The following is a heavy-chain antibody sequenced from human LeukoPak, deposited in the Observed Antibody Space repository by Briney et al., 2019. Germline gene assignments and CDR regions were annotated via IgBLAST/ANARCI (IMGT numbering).Heavy chain of an antibody. CDR1: GGSFSGYY. CDR2: INHSGST. D-gene: IGHD2-15*01. J-gene: IGHJ5*02. V-gene: IGHV4-34*01. Sequence: SETLSLTCAVYGGSFSGYYWNWIRQPPGKGLEWIGEINHSGSTNYNPSLKSRVTISLDTSKNQFSLKLSSVTAADTAVYYCARHGAYEKLIDPWGQGTLVTVSS. CDR3: ARHGAYEKLIDP.